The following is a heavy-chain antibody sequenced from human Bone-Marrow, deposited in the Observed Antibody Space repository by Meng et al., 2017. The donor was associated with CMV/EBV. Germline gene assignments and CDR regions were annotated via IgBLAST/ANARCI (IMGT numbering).Heavy chain of an antibody. CDR2: IIPLAGIA. V-gene: IGHV1-69*04. J-gene: IGHJ6*02. D-gene: IGHD4-11*01. CDR1: GGTLSDYT. CDR3: ARDVGLTTVTTNGMDV. Sequence: SVKVSCKASGGTLSDYTVSWVRQAPGQGLEWMGKIIPLAGIANYAQRSQGRVTITADKSTSTAYMELSSLRSEDTAVYYCARDVGLTTVTTNGMDVWGQGTTVTVSS.